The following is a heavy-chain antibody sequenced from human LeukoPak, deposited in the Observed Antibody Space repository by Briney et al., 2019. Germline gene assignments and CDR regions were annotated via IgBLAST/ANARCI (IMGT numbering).Heavy chain of an antibody. Sequence: GGSLRLSCKASGFIFSNYAMSWVRQAPGKGLEWVSIITGSGGNSYYTDSVKGRFTLSRDNSKNTLFLQMNSLRAEDTAVYFCAKKSLWSGPFDYWGQGTLVTVSS. J-gene: IGHJ4*02. D-gene: IGHD3-3*01. CDR1: GFIFSNYA. CDR3: AKKSLWSGPFDY. V-gene: IGHV3-23*01. CDR2: ITGSGGNS.